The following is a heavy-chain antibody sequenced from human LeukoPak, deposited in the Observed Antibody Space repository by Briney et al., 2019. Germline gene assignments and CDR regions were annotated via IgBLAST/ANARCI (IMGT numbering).Heavy chain of an antibody. Sequence: GGSLRLSCAASGFTFSSYSMNWVRQAPGKGLEWVSSISSSSSYIYYADSVKGRFTISRDNAKNSLYLQMNSLRAEDTAVYYCARGQWQQLRDYWGQGTLVTVSS. D-gene: IGHD6-13*01. V-gene: IGHV3-21*01. CDR3: ARGQWQQLRDY. CDR1: GFTFSSYS. CDR2: ISSSSSYI. J-gene: IGHJ4*02.